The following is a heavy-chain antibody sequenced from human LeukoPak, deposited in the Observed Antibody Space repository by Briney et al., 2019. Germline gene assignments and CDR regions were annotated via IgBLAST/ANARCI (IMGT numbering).Heavy chain of an antibody. D-gene: IGHD5-18*01. CDR3: ASMSGYSYDDFDY. V-gene: IGHV4-34*01. Sequence: SETLSLTCAVYGGSFSGYYWSWIRQPPGKGLEWVGEINHSGSTNYNPSLKSRVTISVDTSKNQFSLKLSSVTAADTAVYYCASMSGYSYDDFDYWGQGTLVTVSS. CDR2: INHSGST. CDR1: GGSFSGYY. J-gene: IGHJ4*02.